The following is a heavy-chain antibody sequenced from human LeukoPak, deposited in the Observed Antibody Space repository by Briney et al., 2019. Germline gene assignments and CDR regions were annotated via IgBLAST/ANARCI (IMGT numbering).Heavy chain of an antibody. Sequence: PSETLSLTCIVSGGSISSYYWSWIRQPPGKGLEWIGYIYYSGSTNYNPSLKSRVTISVDTSKNQFSLKLSSVTAADTAVYYCARHQKGRYYYDSSGYYWGAAFDIWGQGTMVTVSS. J-gene: IGHJ3*02. CDR1: GGSISSYY. D-gene: IGHD3-22*01. V-gene: IGHV4-59*08. CDR2: IYYSGST. CDR3: ARHQKGRYYYDSSGYYWGAAFDI.